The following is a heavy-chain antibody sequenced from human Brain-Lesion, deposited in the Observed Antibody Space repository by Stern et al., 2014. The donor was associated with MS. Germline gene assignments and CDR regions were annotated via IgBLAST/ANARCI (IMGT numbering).Heavy chain of an antibody. CDR2: LSGRGGPT. CDR1: GFSFSTYA. J-gene: IGHJ1*01. V-gene: IGHV3-23*04. CDR3: AKWPHHIAVAGTRYFQH. Sequence: EVQLVASGGGLVQPGGSLRLSCAASGFSFSTYAMSWVRQTPGKALQWVSVLSGRGGPTYYADSVKGRFTISRDNSKNTLYLQMDSLRADDTAVYYCAKWPHHIAVAGTRYFQHWGQGTLVTVSS. D-gene: IGHD6-19*01.